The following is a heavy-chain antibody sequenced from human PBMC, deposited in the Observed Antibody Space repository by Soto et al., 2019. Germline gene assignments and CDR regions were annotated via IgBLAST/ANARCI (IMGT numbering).Heavy chain of an antibody. CDR2: IITSDGRT. V-gene: IGHV3-23*01. D-gene: IGHD3-10*01. Sequence: PGGSLRLSCAASGFTFSSYAMSWVRQAPGKGLEWVSIITSDGRTYYADSVKGRFIISRDNARNSVYLQMNILRAEDTAVYYCARVRPGNYRDYWGQGTLVTVSS. J-gene: IGHJ4*02. CDR3: ARVRPGNYRDY. CDR1: GFTFSSYA.